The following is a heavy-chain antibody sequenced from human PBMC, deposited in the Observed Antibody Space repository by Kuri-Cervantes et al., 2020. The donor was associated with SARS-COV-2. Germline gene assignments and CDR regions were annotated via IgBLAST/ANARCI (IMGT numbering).Heavy chain of an antibody. CDR1: GYTLTELS. D-gene: IGHD1-26*01. V-gene: IGHV1-24*01. Sequence: ASVKVSCKVSGYTLTELSMHWVRQAPGKGLEWMGGFDPEDGETIYAQKFQGRVTMTEDTSTGTAYMELSSLRSEDTAVYYCATFGGSYPKYYFDYWGQGTLVTVSS. J-gene: IGHJ4*02. CDR2: FDPEDGET. CDR3: ATFGGSYPKYYFDY.